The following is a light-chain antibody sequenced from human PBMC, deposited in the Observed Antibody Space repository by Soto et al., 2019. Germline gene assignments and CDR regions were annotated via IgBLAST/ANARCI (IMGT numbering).Light chain of an antibody. Sequence: EIVMAQSPATLSVSPGERATLSCRASQSVSSNLAWYQQKPGQAPRLLIYGASTRATGIPARFSGSGSGTEFTLTISSLQSEDFAVYYCQQYGGSVTFGQGTKVDIK. V-gene: IGKV3-15*01. CDR2: GAS. J-gene: IGKJ1*01. CDR1: QSVSSN. CDR3: QQYGGSVT.